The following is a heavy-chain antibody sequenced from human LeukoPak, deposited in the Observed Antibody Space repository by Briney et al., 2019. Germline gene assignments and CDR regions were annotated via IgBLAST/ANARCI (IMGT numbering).Heavy chain of an antibody. CDR3: ARDITMVRGVTYYFDY. CDR1: GYTFTSYG. CDR2: ISAYNGNT. V-gene: IGHV1-18*01. D-gene: IGHD3-10*01. J-gene: IGHJ4*02. Sequence: ASVKVSCKASGYTFTSYGISWVRQAPGQGLEWMGWISAYNGNTNYAQKLQSRVTMTTDTSTSTAYMELRSLRSDDTAVYYCARDITMVRGVTYYFDYWGQGTLVTVSS.